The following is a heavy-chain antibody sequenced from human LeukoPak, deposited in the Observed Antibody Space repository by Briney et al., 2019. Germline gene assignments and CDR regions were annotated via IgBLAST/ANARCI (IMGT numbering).Heavy chain of an antibody. D-gene: IGHD4-17*01. V-gene: IGHV3-48*03. CDR1: GFTFSSYE. J-gene: IGHJ4*02. CDR3: ARVGYTTVTTTPFDY. CDR2: ISSSGSTI. Sequence: GALRLSCAASGFTFSSYEMNWVRQAPGKGLEWVSYISSSGSTIYYADSVKGRFTISRDNAKNSLYLQMNSLRAEDTAVYYCARVGYTTVTTTPFDYWGQGTLVTVSS.